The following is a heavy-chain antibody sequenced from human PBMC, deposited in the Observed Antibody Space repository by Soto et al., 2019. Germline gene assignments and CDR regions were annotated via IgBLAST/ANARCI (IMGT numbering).Heavy chain of an antibody. D-gene: IGHD5-18*01. J-gene: IGHJ4*02. CDR1: GYTFTSYG. CDR3: ASSLLVGYGLEGESD. V-gene: IGHV1-18*01. CDR2: ISAYNGNT. Sequence: QVQLVQSGAEVKKPGASVKVSCKASGYTFTSYGISWVRQAPGQGLEWMGWISAYNGNTNYAQKLQGRVTITTDTSKSTAYMELRSLRSDDTAVYYCASSLLVGYGLEGESDWGQGTLVTVSS.